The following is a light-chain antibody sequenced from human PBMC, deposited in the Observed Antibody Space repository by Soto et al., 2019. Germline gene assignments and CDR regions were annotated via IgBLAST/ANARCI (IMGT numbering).Light chain of an antibody. CDR2: LGS. CDR1: QRLLHSNGNNF. Sequence: EIVMTQSPPSLTVTPVEPASISCRSSQRLLHSNGNNFLDWYLQKPGQSPQLLIYLGSNRASGVPDRVSGSAAGTDFTLKISRVEAEDVGVYYCMQALQTPYTFGQGTKVDIK. CDR3: MQALQTPYT. J-gene: IGKJ2*01. V-gene: IGKV2-28*01.